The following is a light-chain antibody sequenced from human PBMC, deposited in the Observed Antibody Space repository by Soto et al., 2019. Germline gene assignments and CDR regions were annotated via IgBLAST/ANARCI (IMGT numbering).Light chain of an antibody. Sequence: EVVLTQSPDTLSLSPGETATLSCRASKTVDSYVAWYQQKVGQAPRLLISDAYTRATGVGARFTGSGSATDFSLTINSLEPEYFAVYYCQQRGKWPRTFGPGTKVEMK. CDR1: KTVDSY. V-gene: IGKV3-11*01. CDR2: DAY. CDR3: QQRGKWPRT. J-gene: IGKJ2*01.